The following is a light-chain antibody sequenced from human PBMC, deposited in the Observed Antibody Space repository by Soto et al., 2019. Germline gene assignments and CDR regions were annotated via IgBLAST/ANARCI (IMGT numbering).Light chain of an antibody. Sequence: DIRMTQAPSSRSASVGDRVTIICRASQNIDSYLNWYQQEPGKAPKLLIFRASSLQSGVPSRFSGSGSGTEFSLTISSLRPEDSATYYCQQSYSTPRTFGPGTKVDIK. CDR1: QNIDSY. CDR3: QQSYSTPRT. V-gene: IGKV1-39*01. J-gene: IGKJ1*01. CDR2: RAS.